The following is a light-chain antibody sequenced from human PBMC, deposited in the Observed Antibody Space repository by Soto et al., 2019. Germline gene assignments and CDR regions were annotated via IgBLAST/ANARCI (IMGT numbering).Light chain of an antibody. V-gene: IGLV1-44*01. CDR3: AAWDDRLNFYV. CDR1: SSNIGSNT. Sequence: QSALTQPPSGSGTPGQIVAISCSGSSSNIGSNTVTWYQQLPGTAPKLLIYSTSQRSSGVPGRFSGSKSGASASLSISGLQSEDEADYYCAAWDDRLNFYVLGTGRKVT. CDR2: STS. J-gene: IGLJ1*01.